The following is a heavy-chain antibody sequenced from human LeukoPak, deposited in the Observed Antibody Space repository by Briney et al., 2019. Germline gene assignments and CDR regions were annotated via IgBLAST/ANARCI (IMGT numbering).Heavy chain of an antibody. V-gene: IGHV4-34*01. CDR2: ISIAGEI. D-gene: IGHD3-22*01. CDR3: AKTRGWLSYNWFDP. J-gene: IGHJ5*02. CDR1: EGSLTGYF. Sequence: SETLSLTCAVYEGSLTGYFWSWLRQPPGKGLEWIGEISIAGEINYNPSLRSRATIALDTTKNQFSLKLSSVTAADTAVYYCAKTRGWLSYNWFDPWGQGTLVTVSS.